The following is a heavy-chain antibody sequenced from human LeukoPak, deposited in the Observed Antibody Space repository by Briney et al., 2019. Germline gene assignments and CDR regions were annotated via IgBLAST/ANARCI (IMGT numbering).Heavy chain of an antibody. CDR3: ARRLGGSGYLDY. D-gene: IGHD3-22*01. J-gene: IGHJ4*02. V-gene: IGHV4-59*01. CDR2: IYYSGNT. Sequence: PSETLSLTCTVSGGSINSYYWSWIRQPPGKGLELIGYIYYSGNTNYNPSLKSRVTISVDTSKNKFSLKLSPVTAADTAVYYCARRLGGSGYLDYWGQGILVTVSS. CDR1: GGSINSYY.